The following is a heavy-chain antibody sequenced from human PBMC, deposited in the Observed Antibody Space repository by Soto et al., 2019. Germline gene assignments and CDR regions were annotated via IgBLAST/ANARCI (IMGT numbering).Heavy chain of an antibody. CDR3: ARSRFITMIAEDVNWFDP. Sequence: LRLSCAASGFTFSDYYMSWIRQAPGKGLEWVSYISSSGSTIYYADSVKGRFTISRDNAKNSLYLQMNSLRAEDTAVYYCARSRFITMIAEDVNWFDPWGQGTLVTVSS. CDR2: ISSSGSTI. J-gene: IGHJ5*02. D-gene: IGHD3-22*01. CDR1: GFTFSDYY. V-gene: IGHV3-11*01.